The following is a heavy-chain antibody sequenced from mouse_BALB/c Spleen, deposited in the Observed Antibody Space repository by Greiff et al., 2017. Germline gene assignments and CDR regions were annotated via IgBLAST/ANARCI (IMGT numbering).Heavy chain of an antibody. J-gene: IGHJ3*01. CDR1: GFTFSDYY. V-gene: IGHV5-4*02. D-gene: IGHD2-3*01. Sequence: EVLLVESGGGLVKPGGSLKLSCAASGFTFSDYYMYWVRQTPEKRLEWVATISDGGSYTYYPDSVKGRFTISRDNAKNNLYLQMSSLKSEDTAMYYCARGLYDGYSSWFAYWGQGTLVTVSA. CDR2: ISDGGSYT. CDR3: ARGLYDGYSSWFAY.